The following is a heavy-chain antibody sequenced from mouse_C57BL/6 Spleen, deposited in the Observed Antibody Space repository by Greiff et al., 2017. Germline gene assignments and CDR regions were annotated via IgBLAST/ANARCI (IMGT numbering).Heavy chain of an antibody. D-gene: IGHD2-1*01. V-gene: IGHV14-3*01. Sequence: VQLKESVAELVRPGASVKLSCTASGFNIKNTYMHWVKQRPEQGLEWIGRIDPANGNTKYAPKFQGKATITADTSSHTAYLQLSSLTSEDTAIYYCARGDYGNSAWFADWGQGTLVTVSA. CDR2: IDPANGNT. CDR3: ARGDYGNSAWFAD. J-gene: IGHJ3*01. CDR1: GFNIKNTY.